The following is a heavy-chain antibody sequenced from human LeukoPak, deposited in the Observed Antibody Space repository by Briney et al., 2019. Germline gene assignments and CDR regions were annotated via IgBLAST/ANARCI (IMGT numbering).Heavy chain of an antibody. Sequence: SQTLSLTCTVSGDSISSGDYYWSWIRQPAGKGLEWIGRISSSGSTNYNPSLKSRVTISVDTSKNQFSLKLSSVTAADTAVYYCARVLDYYGSGTRDFDYWGQGILVTVSS. J-gene: IGHJ4*02. CDR1: GDSISSGDYY. D-gene: IGHD3-10*01. CDR3: ARVLDYYGSGTRDFDY. CDR2: ISSSGST. V-gene: IGHV4-61*02.